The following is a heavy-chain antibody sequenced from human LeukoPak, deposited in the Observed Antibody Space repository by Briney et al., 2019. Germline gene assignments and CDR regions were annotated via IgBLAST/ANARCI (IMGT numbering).Heavy chain of an antibody. D-gene: IGHD4-17*01. J-gene: IGHJ4*02. CDR1: GFTFSSYA. CDR3: AKPATVTTSGYYFDY. Sequence: PGGSLRLSCAASGFTFSSYAMSWVRQAPGKGLEWVSAISGSGGSTYYADSVKGRFTISRDNSKNPLYLQMNSLRAEDTAVYYCAKPATVTTSGYYFDYWGQGTLVTVSS. CDR2: ISGSGGST. V-gene: IGHV3-23*01.